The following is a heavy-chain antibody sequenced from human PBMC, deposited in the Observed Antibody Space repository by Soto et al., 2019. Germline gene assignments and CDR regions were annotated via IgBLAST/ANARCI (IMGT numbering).Heavy chain of an antibody. Sequence: GGSLRLSCAASGFTFSSYGMHWVRQAPGKGLEWVAVISYDGSNKYYADSVKGRFTISRDNSKNTLYLQMNSLRAEDTAVYYCAKDRSVLGLRDVCLDYWGQGTLVTVSS. CDR3: AKDRSVLGLRDVCLDY. D-gene: IGHD2-8*02. J-gene: IGHJ4*02. CDR2: ISYDGSNK. CDR1: GFTFSSYG. V-gene: IGHV3-30*18.